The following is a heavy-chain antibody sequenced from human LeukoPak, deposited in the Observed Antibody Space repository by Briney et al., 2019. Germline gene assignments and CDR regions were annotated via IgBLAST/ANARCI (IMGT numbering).Heavy chain of an antibody. D-gene: IGHD6-25*01. CDR2: IYSGGST. Sequence: GGSLRLSCAASGFTVSSNYMSWVRQAPGKGLEWVSVIYSGGSTYYADSVKGRFTISRDNSKNTLYLQMNSLRAEDTAVYYCERDQRAELDALYIWGQGTMVTVSS. CDR1: GFTVSSNY. J-gene: IGHJ3*02. V-gene: IGHV3-53*01. CDR3: ERDQRAELDALYI.